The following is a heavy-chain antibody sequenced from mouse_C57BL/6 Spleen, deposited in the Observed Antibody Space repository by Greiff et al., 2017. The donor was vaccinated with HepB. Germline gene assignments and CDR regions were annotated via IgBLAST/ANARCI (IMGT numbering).Heavy chain of an antibody. V-gene: IGHV1-69*01. J-gene: IGHJ2*01. Sequence: VQLQQPGAELVMPGASVKLSCKASGYTFTSYWMHWVKQRPGQGLEWIGEIDPSDSYTNYNQKFKGKSTLTVDKSSSTAYMQLSSLTSEDSAVYYCARGGGTRYFDYWGQGTTLTVSS. CDR2: IDPSDSYT. CDR3: ARGGGTRYFDY. D-gene: IGHD4-1*01. CDR1: GYTFTSYW.